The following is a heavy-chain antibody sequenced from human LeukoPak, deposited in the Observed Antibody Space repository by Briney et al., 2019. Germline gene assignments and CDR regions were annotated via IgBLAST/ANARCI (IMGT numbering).Heavy chain of an antibody. CDR3: ARGPGDGGYYDSCGYYYAY. CDR2: INHSGST. D-gene: IGHD3-22*01. V-gene: IGHV4-34*01. J-gene: IGHJ4*02. CDR1: GGSFSGYY. Sequence: PSETLSLTCAVYGGSFSGYYWSWIRQPPGKGLEWIGEINHSGSTNYNPSLKSRVTISVDTSKNQFSLKLSSVTAADTAVYYCARGPGDGGYYDSCGYYYAYWGQGTLVTVSS.